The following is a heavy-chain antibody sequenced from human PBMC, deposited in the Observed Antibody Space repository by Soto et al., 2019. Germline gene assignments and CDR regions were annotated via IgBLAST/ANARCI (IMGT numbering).Heavy chain of an antibody. CDR1: GYRFTSYW. CDR2: IFPSDSDT. CDR3: ARKDKSGYFNWFDP. V-gene: IGHV5-51*01. J-gene: IGHJ5*02. Sequence: GESLKISCRTSGYRFTSYWIAWVRQTPGKGLEWMGIIFPSDSDTRYSPSFQGQVTISADRSTSTVFLQWASLKASDTAVYFCARKDKSGYFNWFDPWGQGTLVTVSS. D-gene: IGHD3-22*01.